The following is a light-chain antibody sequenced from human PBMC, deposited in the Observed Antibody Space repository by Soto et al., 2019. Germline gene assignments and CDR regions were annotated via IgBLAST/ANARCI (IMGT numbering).Light chain of an antibody. CDR2: EGS. V-gene: IGLV2-23*01. J-gene: IGLJ1*01. CDR1: SSDIGSFNL. Sequence: QSALTQPASVSGSPGQSITISCTGTSSDIGSFNLVSWYQQHPDKAPKLMIYEGSKRPSGVSNRFSGSKSGNTASLTISGLQAEDEADYYCCSYAGSGTYVFGTGTKVTVL. CDR3: CSYAGSGTYV.